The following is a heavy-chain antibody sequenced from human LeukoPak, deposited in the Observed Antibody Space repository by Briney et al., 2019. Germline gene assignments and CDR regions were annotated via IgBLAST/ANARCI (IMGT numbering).Heavy chain of an antibody. CDR2: IRYDGSNK. V-gene: IGHV3-30*02. CDR3: ARSRGIAVAGRWFDP. J-gene: IGHJ5*02. CDR1: GFTFSSYG. D-gene: IGHD6-19*01. Sequence: GGSLRLSCAASGFTFSSYGMHWVRQAPGKGLEWVAFIRYDGSNKYYADSVKGRFTISRDNSKNTLYLQMNSLRAEDTAVYYCARSRGIAVAGRWFDPWGQGTLVTVSS.